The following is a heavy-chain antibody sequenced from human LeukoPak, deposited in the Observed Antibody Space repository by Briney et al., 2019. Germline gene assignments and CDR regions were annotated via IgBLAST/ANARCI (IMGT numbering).Heavy chain of an antibody. V-gene: IGHV4-59*08. Sequence: SETLSLTCTVSGGSFGNYYWSWIRQPPGKGLEWIGYIYDSGTTNYNPSLKSRLTISVDTSKNQFSLKLSSVTAADTAVYYCARSGYYYGSGSYYNVKYFQHWGQGTLVTVSS. CDR2: IYDSGTT. CDR1: GGSFGNYY. D-gene: IGHD3-10*01. J-gene: IGHJ1*01. CDR3: ARSGYYYGSGSYYNVKYFQH.